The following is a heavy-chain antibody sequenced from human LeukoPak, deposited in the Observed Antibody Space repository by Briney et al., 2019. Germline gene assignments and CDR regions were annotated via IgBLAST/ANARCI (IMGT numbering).Heavy chain of an antibody. CDR2: IYYSGST. J-gene: IGHJ3*02. CDR1: GGSISSGGYY. V-gene: IGHV4-31*03. CDR3: ARDRAVTIFAAFDI. D-gene: IGHD3-3*01. Sequence: SETLSLTCTVSGGSISSGGYYWSWIRQHPGKGLEWIGYIYYSGSTYYNPSLKSRVTVSVDTSKNQFSLKLSSVTAEDTAVYYCARDRAVTIFAAFDIWGQGTMVTVSS.